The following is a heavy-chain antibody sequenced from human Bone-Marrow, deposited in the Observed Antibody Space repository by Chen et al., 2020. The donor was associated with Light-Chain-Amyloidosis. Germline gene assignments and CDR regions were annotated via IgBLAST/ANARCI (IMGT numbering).Heavy chain of an antibody. CDR3: AKVSSYGGVVSAAMMNAFDI. Sequence: EVQLVESGGGLVQPGGSLRLSCVDSTFTFKNYAMHWVRQAPGKGLEWVSGIIWNSAVTAYVDSVEGRFTISRDNAKNSLYLQRDSLRPEDTALYYCAKVSSYGGVVSAAMMNAFDIWGQGTEVTVSS. D-gene: IGHD2-2*01. CDR2: IIWNSAVT. J-gene: IGHJ3*02. CDR1: TFTFKNYA. V-gene: IGHV3-9*01.